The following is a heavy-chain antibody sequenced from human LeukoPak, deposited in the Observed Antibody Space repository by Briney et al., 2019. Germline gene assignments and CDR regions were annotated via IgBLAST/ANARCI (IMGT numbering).Heavy chain of an antibody. CDR3: AREGSSGYSIDY. D-gene: IGHD3-22*01. CDR1: GGSISSYY. CDR2: IYYSGST. J-gene: IGHJ4*02. V-gene: IGHV4-59*01. Sequence: PSETLSLTCTVSGGSISSYYWSWIRQPPGKGLEWIGYIYYSGSTNYNPSLKSRVTISVDTSKNQFSLKLSSVTAADTAVYYCAREGSSGYSIDYWGQGTLVTVSS.